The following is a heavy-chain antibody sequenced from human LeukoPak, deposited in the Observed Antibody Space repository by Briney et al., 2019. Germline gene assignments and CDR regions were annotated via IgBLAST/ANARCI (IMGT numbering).Heavy chain of an antibody. CDR3: ASFRYDILTPGHFDY. V-gene: IGHV4-39*07. J-gene: IGHJ4*02. Sequence: PSETLSLTCTVSGVSISSSSYYWGWIRQPPGKGLEWIGSIYYSGSTYYNPSLKSRVTISEDTSKNQFSLKLSSVTAADTAVYYCASFRYDILTPGHFDYWGQGTLVTVSS. D-gene: IGHD3-9*01. CDR2: IYYSGST. CDR1: GVSISSSSYY.